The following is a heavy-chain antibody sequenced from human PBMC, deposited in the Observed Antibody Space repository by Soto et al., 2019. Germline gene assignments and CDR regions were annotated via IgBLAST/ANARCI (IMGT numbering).Heavy chain of an antibody. CDR3: ARVGILMVYPINWFDP. CDR1: GGSISSGGYY. CDR2: IYYSGST. V-gene: IGHV4-31*03. Sequence: PSETLSLTCTVSGGSISSGGYYWSWIRQHPGKGLEWIGYIYYSGSTYHNPSLKSRVTISVDTSKNQFPLKLSSVTAADTAVYYCARVGILMVYPINWFDPWGQGTLVTVSS. J-gene: IGHJ5*02. D-gene: IGHD2-8*01.